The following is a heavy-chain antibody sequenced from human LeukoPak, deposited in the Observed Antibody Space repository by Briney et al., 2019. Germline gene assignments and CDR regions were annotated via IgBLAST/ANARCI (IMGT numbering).Heavy chain of an antibody. CDR3: ARDRAGYYFDY. CDR1: GFTFSSYG. J-gene: IGHJ4*02. Sequence: AGGSLRLSCAASGFTFSSYGMHWVRQAPGKGLEWVSVIYTGGYTYYADSVKGRFTISRDNSKNALYLQMNSLRAEDTAVYYCARDRAGYYFDYWGQGTLVTVSS. V-gene: IGHV3-53*01. D-gene: IGHD2-15*01. CDR2: IYTGGYT.